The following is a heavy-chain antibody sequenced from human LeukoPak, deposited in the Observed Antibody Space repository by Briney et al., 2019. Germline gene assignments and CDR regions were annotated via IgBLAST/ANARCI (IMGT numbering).Heavy chain of an antibody. CDR3: AREPVHGAEVFYL. CDR2: SNTNTGTP. J-gene: IGHJ3*01. Sequence: ASVKVSCKASGYRFSDYTMNWVRQAPGQGLEWMGWSNTNTGTPSYAQGFTGRFVYSLDTSVTTAYLLITNLKTEDTAVYYFAREPVHGAEVFYLWGQETMVTVSS. CDR1: GYRFSDYT. V-gene: IGHV7-4-1*02. D-gene: IGHD3-16*01.